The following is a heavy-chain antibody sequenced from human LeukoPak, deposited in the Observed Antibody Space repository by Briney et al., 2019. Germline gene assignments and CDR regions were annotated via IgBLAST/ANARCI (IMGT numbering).Heavy chain of an antibody. CDR1: GGSFSGYY. Sequence: SETLSLTCAVYGGSFSGYYWSWIRQPPGKGLEWIGYIYHSGSTYYNPSLKSRVTISVDRSKNQFSLKLSSVTAADTAVYYCARGLGYSSSWGDWGQGTLVTVSS. CDR2: IYHSGST. D-gene: IGHD6-13*01. J-gene: IGHJ4*02. V-gene: IGHV4-30-2*01. CDR3: ARGLGYSSSWGD.